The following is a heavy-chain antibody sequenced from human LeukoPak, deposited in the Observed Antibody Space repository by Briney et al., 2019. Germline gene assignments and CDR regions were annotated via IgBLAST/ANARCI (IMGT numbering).Heavy chain of an antibody. Sequence: ASVKVSCKASGYTFTGYYMHWVRQAPGQGLEWMGWINPNSGGTNCAQKFQGRVTMTRDTSISTAYMELSRLRSDDTAVYYCAVLGEQWLVDYFDYWGQGTLVTVSS. D-gene: IGHD6-19*01. J-gene: IGHJ4*02. CDR2: INPNSGGT. V-gene: IGHV1-2*02. CDR1: GYTFTGYY. CDR3: AVLGEQWLVDYFDY.